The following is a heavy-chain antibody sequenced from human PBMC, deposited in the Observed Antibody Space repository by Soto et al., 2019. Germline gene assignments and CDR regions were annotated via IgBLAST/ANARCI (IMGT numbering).Heavy chain of an antibody. D-gene: IGHD3-3*01. V-gene: IGHV1-46*01. CDR2: INPSGGST. CDR1: GYTFTSYY. CDR3: ARGVGERRFLEWLSGYYYYGMDV. Sequence: ASVKVSCKASGYTFTSYYMHWVRQAPGQGLEWMGIINPSGGSTSYAQKFQGRVTMTRDTSTSTVYMELSSLRSEDTAVYYCARGVGERRFLEWLSGYYYYGMDVWGQGTTVTVSS. J-gene: IGHJ6*02.